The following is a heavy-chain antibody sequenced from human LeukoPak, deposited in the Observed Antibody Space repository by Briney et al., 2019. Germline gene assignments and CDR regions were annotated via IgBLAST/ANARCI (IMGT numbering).Heavy chain of an antibody. Sequence: GASVKVSCKASGYTFAAYYIHWVRQAPGQGPEWMGWINPNGGDTKFAQKFQGRVTMTRDASINTAYMELSRLRSDDTAVYYCARREGEWEIYDSWGQGTLVTVSS. V-gene: IGHV1-2*02. CDR2: INPNGGDT. CDR3: ARREGEWEIYDS. J-gene: IGHJ4*02. CDR1: GYTFAAYY. D-gene: IGHD1-26*01.